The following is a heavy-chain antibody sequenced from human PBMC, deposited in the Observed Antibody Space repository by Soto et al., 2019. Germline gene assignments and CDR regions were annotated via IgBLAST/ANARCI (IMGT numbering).Heavy chain of an antibody. CDR1: GFTFTSSA. D-gene: IGHD2-2*01. CDR3: AADDCSSTSCHLGAFDI. CDR2: IVVGSGNT. V-gene: IGHV1-58*01. J-gene: IGHJ3*02. Sequence: SVKVSCKASGFTFTSSAVQWVRQARGQRLEWIGWIVVGSGNTNYAQKFQEGVTITRDMSTSTAYMELSSLRSEDTAVYYCAADDCSSTSCHLGAFDIWGQGTMVTVSS.